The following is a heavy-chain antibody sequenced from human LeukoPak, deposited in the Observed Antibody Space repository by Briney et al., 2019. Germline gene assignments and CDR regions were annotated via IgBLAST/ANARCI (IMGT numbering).Heavy chain of an antibody. CDR3: ARGAKVVVITSLALDY. Sequence: SETLSLTCAVYGGSFSGYYRSWIRQPPGKGLEWIGEINHSGSTNYNPSLKSRVTVSVDTSKNQFSLKLSSVTAADTAVYYCARGAKVVVITSLALDYWGQGTLVTVSS. J-gene: IGHJ4*02. CDR1: GGSFSGYY. D-gene: IGHD3-22*01. V-gene: IGHV4-34*01. CDR2: INHSGST.